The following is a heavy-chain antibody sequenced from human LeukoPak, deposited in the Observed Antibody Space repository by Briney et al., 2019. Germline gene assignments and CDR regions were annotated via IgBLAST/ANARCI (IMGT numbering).Heavy chain of an antibody. V-gene: IGHV3-30-3*01. CDR3: VLGSPFDY. J-gene: IGHJ4*02. CDR2: ISYDGSNK. Sequence: QPGRSLRLSCVASGFTFSSYAMHWVRQAPGKGLEWVALISYDGSNKYYADSVKGRFTISRDNSKNTLYLQMNSLRDEDTAVYYCVLGSPFDYWGQGTLVTVSS. CDR1: GFTFSSYA. D-gene: IGHD3-10*01.